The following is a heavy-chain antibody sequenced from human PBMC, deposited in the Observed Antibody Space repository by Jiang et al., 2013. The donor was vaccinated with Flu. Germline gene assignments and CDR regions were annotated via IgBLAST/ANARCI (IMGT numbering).Heavy chain of an antibody. J-gene: IGHJ3*02. V-gene: IGHV4-30-4*01. Sequence: SINSGDYFWSWIRQPPERAWSGLEYIYYSGNTSYSPSLNSRVFLSLDTSKNQFSLRLTSVTAADTAVYYCAAATSVTMWAFDIWGPGTMVNVSS. D-gene: IGHD3-10*02. CDR3: AAATSVTMWAFDI. CDR1: SINSGDYF. CDR2: IYYSGNT.